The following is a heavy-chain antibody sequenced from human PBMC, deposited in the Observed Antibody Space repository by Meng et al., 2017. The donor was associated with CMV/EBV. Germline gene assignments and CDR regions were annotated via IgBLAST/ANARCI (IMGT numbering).Heavy chain of an antibody. CDR2: INPNSGGT. CDR1: GYTFTGYY. J-gene: IGHJ4*02. V-gene: IGHV1-2*02. CDR3: ARSYYDSSGYYAY. Sequence: ASVKVSCKASGYTFTGYYMHWVRQAPGQGLEWMGWINPNSGGTNYAQKFQGRVTMTRDTSISTAYMELSSLRSEDTAVYYCARSYYDSSGYYAYWGQGTLVTVSS. D-gene: IGHD3-22*01.